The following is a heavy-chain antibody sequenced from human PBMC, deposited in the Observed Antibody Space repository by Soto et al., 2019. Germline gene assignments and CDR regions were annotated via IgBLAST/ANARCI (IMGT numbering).Heavy chain of an antibody. Sequence: PSETLSLTCTVSGGSIIRGDYYWIWIRQPPGKGLEWIGYIYYSGSTYYNPSLKSRVTISVDTSKNQFSLKLSSVTAADTAVYYCAREFLEWLVIDYWGQGTLVTVSS. D-gene: IGHD3-3*01. V-gene: IGHV4-30-4*01. CDR1: GGSIIRGDYY. CDR2: IYYSGST. CDR3: AREFLEWLVIDY. J-gene: IGHJ4*02.